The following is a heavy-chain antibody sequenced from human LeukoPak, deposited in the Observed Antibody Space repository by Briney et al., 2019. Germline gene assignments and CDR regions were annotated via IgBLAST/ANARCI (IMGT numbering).Heavy chain of an antibody. CDR3: ERARTQYTDGSGLNCFDP. V-gene: IGHV4-31*03. J-gene: IGHJ5*02. D-gene: IGHD3-22*01. CDR1: GTSFSSGGY. CDR2: VFYSGDT. Sequence: PSQTRSLPCTVFGTSFSSGGYSWFRKLPGMALEWIGYVFYSGDTYYKTSPKSRVTISLDMSKNQCSLRLSSVTAADTAVYYCERARTQYTDGSGLNCFDPWGQGTLVTVSS.